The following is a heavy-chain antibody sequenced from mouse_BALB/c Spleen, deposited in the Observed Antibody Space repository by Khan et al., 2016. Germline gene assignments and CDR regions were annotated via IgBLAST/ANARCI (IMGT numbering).Heavy chain of an antibody. CDR1: GYSFSGYY. V-gene: IGHV1-26*01. CDR3: TRDAIDY. Sequence: VQLKESGPDLVKPGASVKISCKASGYSFSGYYMYWVKQSHGKSIEWIGRVKPNNGVTSYIQKFKGKAILTVDKSSSTAYMELRSLTSEGSAVYYCTRDAIDYGGHGISVTVSS. CDR2: VKPNNGVT. J-gene: IGHJ4*01.